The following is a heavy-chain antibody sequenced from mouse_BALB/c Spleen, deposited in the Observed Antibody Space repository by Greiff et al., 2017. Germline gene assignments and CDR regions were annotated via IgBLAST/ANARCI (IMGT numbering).Heavy chain of an antibody. Sequence: VQLQQSGPGLVQPSQSLSITCTVSGFSLTSYGVHWVRQSPGKGLEWLGVIWRGGSTDYTAAFISILSISKDNSKSQVFFKMNRLQANDTAIYYSARNFRIMGAMDYWGQGTSVTVSS. V-gene: IGHV2-2*02. CDR2: IWRGGST. CDR1: GFSLTSYG. J-gene: IGHJ4*01. CDR3: ARNFRIMGAMDY. D-gene: IGHD1-1*02.